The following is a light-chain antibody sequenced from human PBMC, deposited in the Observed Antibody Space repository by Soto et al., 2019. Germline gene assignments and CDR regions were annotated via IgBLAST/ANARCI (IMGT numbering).Light chain of an antibody. CDR1: SSDVGAYDF. V-gene: IGLV2-14*01. Sequence: QSVLTQPASVSGSPGQSITISCTGTSSDVGAYDFVSWYQHYPGQAPKLVTFDVTHRPPGISDRFSGSKSANTASLTISGLQAEDEAFYYCSAYTTRSPIVFGGGTKLTVL. J-gene: IGLJ2*01. CDR2: DVT. CDR3: SAYTTRSPIV.